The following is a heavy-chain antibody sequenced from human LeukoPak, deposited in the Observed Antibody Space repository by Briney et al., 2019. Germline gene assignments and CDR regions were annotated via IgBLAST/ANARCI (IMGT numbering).Heavy chain of an antibody. J-gene: IGHJ4*02. CDR2: IHHSGTT. D-gene: IGHD1-26*01. Sequence: QSSETLSPTCVVSGYSITNGYYWGWIRQPPGKGLEWIGNIHHSGTTHQNASLKTRVTTSVDTSKNQFSLTLSSVTAADTAVHYCARRGSYYNFDYWGQGTLVTVSS. CDR3: ARRGSYYNFDY. CDR1: GYSITNGYY. V-gene: IGHV4-38-2*01.